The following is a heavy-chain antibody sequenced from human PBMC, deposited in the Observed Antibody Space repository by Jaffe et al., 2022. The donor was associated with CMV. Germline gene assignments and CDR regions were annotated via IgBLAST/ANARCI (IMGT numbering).Heavy chain of an antibody. D-gene: IGHD3-22*01. CDR3: AYDSSGYYYAPYFDY. CDR1: GFTFSSYS. J-gene: IGHJ4*02. Sequence: EVQLVESGGGLVKPGGSLRLSCAASGFTFSSYSMNWVRQAPGKGLEWVSSISSSSSYIYYADSVKGRFTISRDNAKNSLYLQMNSLRAEDTAVYYCAYDSSGYYYAPYFDYWGQGTLVTVSS. V-gene: IGHV3-21*01. CDR2: ISSSSSYI.